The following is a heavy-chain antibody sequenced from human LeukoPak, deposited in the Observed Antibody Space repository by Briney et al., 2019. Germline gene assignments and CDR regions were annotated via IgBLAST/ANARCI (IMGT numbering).Heavy chain of an antibody. D-gene: IGHD6-6*01. CDR2: ISWNSGSI. J-gene: IGHJ3*02. CDR1: GFTFDDYA. V-gene: IGHV3-9*01. Sequence: GGSLRLSCAASGFTFDDYAMHWVRQAPGKGLEWVSGISWNSGSIGYADSVKGRFTISRDNAKNSLYLQMNSLRAEDTAVYYCASEGQLEDAFDIWGQGTMVTVSS. CDR3: ASEGQLEDAFDI.